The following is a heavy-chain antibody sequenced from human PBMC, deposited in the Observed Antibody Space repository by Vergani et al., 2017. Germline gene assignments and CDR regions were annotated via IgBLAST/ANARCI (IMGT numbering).Heavy chain of an antibody. J-gene: IGHJ5*02. CDR1: GFTFSSYS. CDR3: ARRLSGNWFDP. D-gene: IGHD3-10*01. Sequence: VQLVESGGGLVKPGGSLRLSCAASGFTFSSYSMNWVRQAPGKGLEWIGYIYYSGSTNYNPSLKSRVTISVDTSKNQFSLKLSSVTAADTAVYYCARRLSGNWFDPWGQGTLVTVSS. V-gene: IGHV4-59*01. CDR2: IYYSGST.